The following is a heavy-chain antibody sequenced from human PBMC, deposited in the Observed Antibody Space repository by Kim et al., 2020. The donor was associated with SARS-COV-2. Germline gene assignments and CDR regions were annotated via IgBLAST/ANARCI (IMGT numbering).Heavy chain of an antibody. CDR3: AREKYYYDSSGYYPFDY. CDR2: IKQDGSEK. D-gene: IGHD3-22*01. Sequence: GGSLRLSCAASGFTFSSYWMSWVRQAPGKGLEWVANIKQDGSEKYYVDSVKGRFTISRDNAKNSLYLQMNSLRAEDTAVYYCAREKYYYDSSGYYPFDYWGQGTLVTVSS. J-gene: IGHJ4*02. CDR1: GFTFSSYW. V-gene: IGHV3-7*01.